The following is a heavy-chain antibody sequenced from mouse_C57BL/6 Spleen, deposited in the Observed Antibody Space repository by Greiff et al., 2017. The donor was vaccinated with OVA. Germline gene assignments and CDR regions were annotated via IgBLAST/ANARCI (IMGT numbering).Heavy chain of an antibody. CDR1: GYTFTSYW. D-gene: IGHD1-1*01. V-gene: IGHV1-64*01. CDR3: ASTTVVAHWYFDV. J-gene: IGHJ1*03. Sequence: QVQLKQSGAELVKPGASVKLSCKASGYTFTSYWMHWVKQRPGQGLEWIGMIHPNSGSTNYNEKFKSKATLTVDKSSSTAYMQLSSLTSEDSAVYYCASTTVVAHWYFDVWGTGTTVTVSS. CDR2: IHPNSGST.